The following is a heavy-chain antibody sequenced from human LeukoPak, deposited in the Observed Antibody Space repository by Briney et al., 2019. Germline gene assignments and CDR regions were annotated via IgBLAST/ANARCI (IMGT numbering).Heavy chain of an antibody. CDR3: AKDHGSGWFPDY. D-gene: IGHD6-19*01. J-gene: IGHJ4*02. CDR1: GFTLSSYG. CDR2: ISYDGSNR. Sequence: GRSLRLSCVASGFTLSSYGMQWVRQAPGKGLEWVALISYDGSNRNYADSVKGRFTISRDNSKNTLYLQMNSLRAEDTAVYYCAKDHGSGWFPDYWGQGTLVTVSS. V-gene: IGHV3-30*18.